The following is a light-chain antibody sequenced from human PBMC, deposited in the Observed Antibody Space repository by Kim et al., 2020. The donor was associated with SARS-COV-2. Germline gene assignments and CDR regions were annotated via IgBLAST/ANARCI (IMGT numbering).Light chain of an antibody. V-gene: IGLV6-57*03. CDR2: EDD. CDR1: SGSIASNY. J-gene: IGLJ3*02. CDR3: QSYDSSNVV. Sequence: GKPVTISCTLSSGSIASNYVQWSQQRPVSAPSTVIYEDDQRPSGVPDRFSGSIDSSSNSASLTISGLKTEDEADYYCQSYDSSNVVFGGGTQLTVL.